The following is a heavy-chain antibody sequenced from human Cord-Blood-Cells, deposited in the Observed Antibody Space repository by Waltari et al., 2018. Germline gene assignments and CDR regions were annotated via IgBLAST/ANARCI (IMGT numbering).Heavy chain of an antibody. CDR2: INPNSGGT. Sequence: QVQLVQSGAEVKKPGASVKVSCKASGYTFTGYYMHWVRQAPGQGLEWMGRINPNSGGTNYAQKFQGRVTMTRDTSISTAYMELSRLRSDDTAVYYCAGCSSTSCYVAFDIWDQGTMVTVSS. CDR1: GYTFTGYY. J-gene: IGHJ3*02. CDR3: AGCSSTSCYVAFDI. D-gene: IGHD2-2*01. V-gene: IGHV1-2*06.